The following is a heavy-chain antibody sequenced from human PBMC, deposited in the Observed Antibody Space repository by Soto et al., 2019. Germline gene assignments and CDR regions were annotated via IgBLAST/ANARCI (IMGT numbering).Heavy chain of an antibody. J-gene: IGHJ2*01. CDR2: IYYSGST. D-gene: IGHD4-17*01. CDR3: ARAYGGNSDWYFDL. Sequence: SETLCLPSTVFEGTIVSGSYCWSLIRQPPGKGLEWIGYIYYSGSTYYNPSLKSRVTMSVDTSKNQFSLKLSSVTAVDTAVYYCARAYGGNSDWYFDLWGRGTLVTVSS. V-gene: IGHV4-61*01. CDR1: EGTIVSGSYC.